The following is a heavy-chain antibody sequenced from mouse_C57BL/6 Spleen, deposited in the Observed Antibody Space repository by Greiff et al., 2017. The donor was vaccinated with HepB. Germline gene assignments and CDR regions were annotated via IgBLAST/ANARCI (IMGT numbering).Heavy chain of an antibody. CDR3: ARDSDYVRY. Sequence: EVQLQESGPGLVKPSQSLSLTCSVTGYSITSGYYWNWIRQFPGNKLEWMGYISYDGSNNYNPSLKNRISITRDTSKNQFFLKLNSVTTEDTATYYCARDSDYVRYWGQGTLVTVSA. CDR2: ISYDGSN. D-gene: IGHD2-4*01. J-gene: IGHJ3*01. V-gene: IGHV3-6*01. CDR1: GYSITSGYY.